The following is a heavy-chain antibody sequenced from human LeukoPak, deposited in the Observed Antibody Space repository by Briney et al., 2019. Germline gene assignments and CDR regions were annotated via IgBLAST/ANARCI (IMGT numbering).Heavy chain of an antibody. CDR2: ISGSGGST. D-gene: IGHD2-21*01. V-gene: IGHV3-23*01. CDR1: GFTFSSYA. J-gene: IGHJ5*02. CDR3: AKDYLPLIVVAKNWFDP. Sequence: GGSLTLSCAASGFTFSSYAMMWLPPAPGKGLEWFLTISGSGGSTYYEDSVKGRCTISRDNSKNTLYLQMNSLGAEDPAVYYCAKDYLPLIVVAKNWFDPWGQGTLVTVPS.